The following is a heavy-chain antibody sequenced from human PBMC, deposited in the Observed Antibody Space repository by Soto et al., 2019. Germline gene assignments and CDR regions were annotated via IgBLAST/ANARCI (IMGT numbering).Heavy chain of an antibody. V-gene: IGHV3-21*01. Sequence: EVQLVESGGGLVKPGGSLRLSCAASGFTFSSYSMNWVRQAPGKGLEWVSSISSSSSYIYYADSVKGRFTISRDNAKNSRYLQMNSLRAEDTAVYYCASTVVVSAAILGTDDAFEIWGQGTMVTVSS. J-gene: IGHJ3*02. CDR2: ISSSSSYI. CDR3: ASTVVVSAAILGTDDAFEI. CDR1: GFTFSSYS. D-gene: IGHD2-2*02.